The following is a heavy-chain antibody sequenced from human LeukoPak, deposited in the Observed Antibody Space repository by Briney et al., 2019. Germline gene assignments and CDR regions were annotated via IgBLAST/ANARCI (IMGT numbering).Heavy chain of an antibody. CDR3: TTDHRGHYDILTGYYNDAFDI. CDR2: IKSKTYGGTT. J-gene: IGHJ3*02. Sequence: GGSLRLSCAASGFTFSNAWMSWVRQAPGKGLEWVGRIKSKTYGGTTDYAAPVKGRFTISRDDSKNTLYLQMNSLKTEDTAVYYCTTDHRGHYDILTGYYNDAFDIWGQGTMVTVSS. D-gene: IGHD3-9*01. V-gene: IGHV3-15*01. CDR1: GFTFSNAW.